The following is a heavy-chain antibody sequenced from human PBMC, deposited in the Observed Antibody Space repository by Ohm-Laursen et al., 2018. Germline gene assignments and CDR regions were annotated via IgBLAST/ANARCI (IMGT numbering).Heavy chain of an antibody. Sequence: SDSLSLTCSVSGVSISSYYWSWIRQPPGKGLEWIGYIYYSGSTNYNPSLKGRITISLDTSKNQFSLKVNSVTVADTALYYCAKGGSGWMNYFDYWGQGSLVTVSS. J-gene: IGHJ4*02. CDR1: GVSISSYY. CDR3: AKGGSGWMNYFDY. CDR2: IYYSGST. V-gene: IGHV4-59*07. D-gene: IGHD6-19*01.